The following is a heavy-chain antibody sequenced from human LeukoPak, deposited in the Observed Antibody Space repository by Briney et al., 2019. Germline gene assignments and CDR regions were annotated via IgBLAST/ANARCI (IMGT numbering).Heavy chain of an antibody. D-gene: IGHD5/OR15-5a*01. Sequence: ASVKVSCKASGYTFTCYYMHWVRQAPGQGLEWMGIINPSGGSTSYAQKFQGRVTMTRDTSTSTVYMELSSLRSEDTAVYYCASSVSEYFDYWGQGTLVTVSS. CDR2: INPSGGST. CDR1: GYTFTCYY. V-gene: IGHV1-46*01. J-gene: IGHJ4*02. CDR3: ASSVSEYFDY.